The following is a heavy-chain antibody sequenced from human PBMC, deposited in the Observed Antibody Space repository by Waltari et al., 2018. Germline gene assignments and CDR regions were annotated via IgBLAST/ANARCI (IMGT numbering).Heavy chain of an antibody. CDR3: VRLEDCTGPGGNCYSGDSFALDV. CDR2: TNHNGNG. J-gene: IGHJ6*02. V-gene: IGHV4-34*02. Sequence: QVQLQQWAAGQLQPSETLSLTCAVHGGSFSGYYWGWISPPPGKGLEWIVETNHNGNGIHNPSLRSRVTMLVDTSRSQFALKLNSVTAADTAVYYCVRLEDCTGPGGNCYSGDSFALDVWGQGTTVTVSS. D-gene: IGHD2-8*02. CDR1: GGSFSGYY.